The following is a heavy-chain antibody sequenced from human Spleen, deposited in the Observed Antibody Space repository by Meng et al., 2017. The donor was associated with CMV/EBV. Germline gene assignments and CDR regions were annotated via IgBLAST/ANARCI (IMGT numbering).Heavy chain of an antibody. Sequence: GGSLRLSCAASGFTFSSYSMNWVRRAPGKGLEWLSYISDTSGTIHYADSVKGRFTISRDNARDSVHLQMNSLRAEDTAVYYCVGFGVAITNGLDVWGQGTTVTVSS. D-gene: IGHD3-3*01. V-gene: IGHV3-48*04. J-gene: IGHJ6*02. CDR2: ISDTSGTI. CDR1: GFTFSSYS. CDR3: VGFGVAITNGLDV.